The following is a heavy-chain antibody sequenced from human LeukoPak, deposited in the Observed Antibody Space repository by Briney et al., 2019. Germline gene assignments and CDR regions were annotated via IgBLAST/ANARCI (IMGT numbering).Heavy chain of an antibody. Sequence: PSETLSLTCSVSGGSISSSGYYWGWIRQPPGKRLEWIGSIYYSGSTYYNSSLKSRVTISLDTSKNQFSLKLSSVTAADTAVYYCARLYGRAPSWFDPWGQGTLVTVSS. CDR1: GGSISSSGYY. V-gene: IGHV4-39*01. D-gene: IGHD2-15*01. J-gene: IGHJ5*02. CDR2: IYYSGST. CDR3: ARLYGRAPSWFDP.